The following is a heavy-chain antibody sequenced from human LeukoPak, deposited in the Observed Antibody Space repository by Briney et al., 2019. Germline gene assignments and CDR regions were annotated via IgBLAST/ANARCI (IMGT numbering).Heavy chain of an antibody. Sequence: PSETLSLTCAVYGGSFSGYYWSWIRHPPGKGLEWIGEINHSGITNYNPSLKSRVTISVDTSKNQFSLNLSSVTAADTAVFYGARGIAAADSLYFFDYWGQGTLVTVSS. CDR1: GGSFSGYY. CDR2: INHSGIT. J-gene: IGHJ4*02. CDR3: ARGIAAADSLYFFDY. D-gene: IGHD6-13*01. V-gene: IGHV4-34*01.